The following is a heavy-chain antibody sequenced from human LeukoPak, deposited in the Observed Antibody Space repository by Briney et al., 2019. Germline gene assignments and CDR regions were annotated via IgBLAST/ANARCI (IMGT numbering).Heavy chain of an antibody. V-gene: IGHV3-23*01. Sequence: QPGGSLRPSCAASGFTFSSYAMSWVRQAPGKGLEWVSAISGSGGSTYYADSVKGRFTISRDNSKNTLYLQMNSLRAEDTAVYYCAKDRYSSSWTGGPFQHWGQGTLVTVSS. CDR3: AKDRYSSSWTGGPFQH. J-gene: IGHJ1*01. D-gene: IGHD6-13*01. CDR2: ISGSGGST. CDR1: GFTFSSYA.